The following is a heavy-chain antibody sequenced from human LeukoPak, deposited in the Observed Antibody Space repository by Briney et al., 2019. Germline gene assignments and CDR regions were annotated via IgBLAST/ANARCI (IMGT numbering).Heavy chain of an antibody. Sequence: GGSLRLSCAASGFTFDDYAMHWVRQAPGKGLEWVSGISWNSGSIGYADSAKGRFTISRDNAKNSLYLQMNSLRAEDTALYYCAKGWAPWELLGDAFDIWGQGTMVTVSS. D-gene: IGHD1-26*01. CDR3: AKGWAPWELLGDAFDI. CDR1: GFTFDDYA. V-gene: IGHV3-9*01. J-gene: IGHJ3*02. CDR2: ISWNSGSI.